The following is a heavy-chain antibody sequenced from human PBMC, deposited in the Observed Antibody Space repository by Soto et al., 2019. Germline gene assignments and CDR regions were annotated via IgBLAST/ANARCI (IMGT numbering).Heavy chain of an antibody. J-gene: IGHJ6*02. CDR1: GGTFNSYV. CDR2: IIPMFGTA. D-gene: IGHD2-2*01. V-gene: IGHV1-69*06. CDR3: AGSCSSASRDWGGVYYDSGMDG. Sequence: QVQLVQSGAEVKKPGSSVKVSCETSGGTFNSYVITWVRQAPGQGLEWVGGIIPMFGTANYAQKFQDRVTITADKSTSTANMEVSSLRSEETGVYYCAGSCSSASRDWGGVYYDSGMDGWGQGPTVTVS.